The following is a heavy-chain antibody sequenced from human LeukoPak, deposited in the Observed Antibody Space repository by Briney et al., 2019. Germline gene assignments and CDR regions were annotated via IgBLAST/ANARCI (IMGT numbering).Heavy chain of an antibody. CDR3: ARSQDVDVVTTHRPFDI. Sequence: PSGTLSLTCAVSGGSISSTNWWNWVRQPPGKGLEWIGEIYHSGSTNYNPSLKSRVTISVDKSKNQFSLKPNSVTAADTALYYCARSQDVDVVTTHRPFDIWGQGTVVTVSS. CDR1: GGSISSTNW. J-gene: IGHJ3*02. D-gene: IGHD5-12*01. CDR2: IYHSGST. V-gene: IGHV4-4*02.